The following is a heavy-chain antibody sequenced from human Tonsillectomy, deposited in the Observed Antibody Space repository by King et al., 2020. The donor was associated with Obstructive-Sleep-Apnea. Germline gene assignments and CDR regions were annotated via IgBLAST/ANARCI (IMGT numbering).Heavy chain of an antibody. V-gene: IGHV1-8*01. Sequence: QLVQSGAEVKKPGASVKVSCKASGYNFRRFEIDWVRQATGQGLEWMGWMNPNSGNTGYAQKFQGRVTMTRNTSISTAYMELSSLGSDDTAVYYCVRGTRAFDSWGQGTVVTVSS. J-gene: IGHJ4*02. CDR3: VRGTRAFDS. CDR1: GYNFRRFE. CDR2: MNPNSGNT.